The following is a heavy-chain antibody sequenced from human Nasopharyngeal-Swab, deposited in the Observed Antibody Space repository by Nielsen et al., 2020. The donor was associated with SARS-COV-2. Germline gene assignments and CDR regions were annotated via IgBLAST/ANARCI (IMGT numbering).Heavy chain of an antibody. J-gene: IGHJ4*02. CDR1: GYTFTSYA. V-gene: IGHV1-3*01. Sequence: ASVKVSCKASGYTFTSYAMHWVRQAPGQRLEWMGWTNAGNGNTKYSQKFQGRVTITRDTSASTAYMELSSLRSEDTAVYYCARNLRAHYYYDSSGYTGPADYWGQGTLVTVSS. D-gene: IGHD3-22*01. CDR2: TNAGNGNT. CDR3: ARNLRAHYYYDSSGYTGPADY.